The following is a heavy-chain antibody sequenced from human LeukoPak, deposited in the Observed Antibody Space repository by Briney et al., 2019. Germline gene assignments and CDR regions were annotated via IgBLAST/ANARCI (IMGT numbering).Heavy chain of an antibody. CDR2: IYYSGST. CDR3: ARASLLWFGELYGMDV. CDR1: GGPLSSGGYY. Sequence: SETLSLTCTVSGGPLSSGGYYWSWIRQHPGTGLEWLGYIYYSGSTYYNPSLKSRVTISVDTSKNQFSLKLSSVTAADTAVYYCARASLLWFGELYGMDVWGQGTTVTVSS. J-gene: IGHJ6*02. D-gene: IGHD3-10*01. V-gene: IGHV4-31*03.